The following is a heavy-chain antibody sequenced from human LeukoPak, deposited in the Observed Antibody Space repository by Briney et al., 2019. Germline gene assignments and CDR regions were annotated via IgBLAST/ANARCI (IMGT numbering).Heavy chain of an antibody. Sequence: GGSLRLSCAASGFTFDDYAMHWVRQAPGKGLEWVSGISWNSGSIGYADSVKGRSTISRDNAKNSLYLQMNSLRAEDTALYYCAKDKSRFLEWLPFDYWGQGTLVTVSS. CDR1: GFTFDDYA. CDR3: AKDKSRFLEWLPFDY. CDR2: ISWNSGSI. D-gene: IGHD3-3*01. J-gene: IGHJ4*02. V-gene: IGHV3-9*01.